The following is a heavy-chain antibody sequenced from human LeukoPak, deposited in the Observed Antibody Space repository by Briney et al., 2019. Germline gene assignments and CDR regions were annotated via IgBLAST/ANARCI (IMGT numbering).Heavy chain of an antibody. Sequence: SETLSLTCTVSGGSISSYYWSWIRQPAGKGLEWIGRIYTSGSTNYNPSLKSRVTMSVDTPKNQFSLTLSSVTAADTAVYYCARSEYYYDSSGYYHHYFDYGGQGTLVTVS. CDR3: ARSEYYYDSSGYYHHYFDY. V-gene: IGHV4-4*07. D-gene: IGHD3-22*01. CDR2: IYTSGST. CDR1: GGSISSYY. J-gene: IGHJ4*02.